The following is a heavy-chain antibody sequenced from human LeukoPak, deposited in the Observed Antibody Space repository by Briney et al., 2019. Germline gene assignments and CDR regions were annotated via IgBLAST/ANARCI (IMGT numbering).Heavy chain of an antibody. V-gene: IGHV3-23*01. CDR2: ISASGGST. CDR1: GFTFSSYA. CDR3: AKDPYEWEVNWFDP. J-gene: IGHJ5*02. D-gene: IGHD1-26*01. Sequence: GGSLRLSCAASGFTFSSYAMSWVRQAPGKGLEWVSAISASGGSTFYADSVKGRFTISRDNSKNTLYLQMNSLRAEDTAVYYCAKDPYEWEVNWFDPWGQGTLVTVSS.